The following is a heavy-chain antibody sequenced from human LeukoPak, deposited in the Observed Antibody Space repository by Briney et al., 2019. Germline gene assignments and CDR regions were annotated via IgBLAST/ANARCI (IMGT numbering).Heavy chain of an antibody. J-gene: IGHJ5*02. Sequence: PSQTLSLTCTAAGGSISSGDYYWSCIRQPPGKGLEWIGTIYFSGTTYYNASLKSRVTISVDTYKNQVSLKVTSVTAADMAVYYCARVEGYCTGTNCYDWFDPSGRGTLVTVSS. CDR1: GGSISSGDYY. CDR3: ARVEGYCTGTNCYDWFDP. D-gene: IGHD2-8*01. V-gene: IGHV4-30-4*08. CDR2: IYFSGTT.